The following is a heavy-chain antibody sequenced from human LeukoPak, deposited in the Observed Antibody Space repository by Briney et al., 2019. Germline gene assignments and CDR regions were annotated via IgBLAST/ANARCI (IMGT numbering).Heavy chain of an antibody. CDR2: IYTSGST. Sequence: PSETLSLTCTASGGSISSYYWSWIRQPAGKGLEWIGRIYTSGSTNYNPSLKSRVTMSVDTSKNQFSLKLSSVTAADTAVYYCARVGCSSTSCPKANWFDPWGQGTLVTVSS. D-gene: IGHD2-2*01. V-gene: IGHV4-4*07. CDR1: GGSISSYY. J-gene: IGHJ5*02. CDR3: ARVGCSSTSCPKANWFDP.